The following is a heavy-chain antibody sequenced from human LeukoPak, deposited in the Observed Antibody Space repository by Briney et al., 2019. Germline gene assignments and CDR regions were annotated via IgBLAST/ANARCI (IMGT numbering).Heavy chain of an antibody. CDR2: IYYSGST. CDR1: GGSISSYY. Sequence: SETLSLTCTVSGGSISSYYWSWIRQPPGKGQEWIGHIYYSGSTNYNLSLKSRVTISADTTKNQCSLKLSSVTAAYTAGYYCARVVLVQGMWFDPWGQGTLVTVSS. V-gene: IGHV4-59*01. J-gene: IGHJ5*02. CDR3: ARVVLVQGMWFDP. D-gene: IGHD2-2*01.